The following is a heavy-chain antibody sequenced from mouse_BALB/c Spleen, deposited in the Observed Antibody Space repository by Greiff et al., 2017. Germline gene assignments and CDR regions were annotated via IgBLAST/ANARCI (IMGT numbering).Heavy chain of an antibody. Sequence: VQLQQSGPELVKPGASVKMSCKASGYTFPSYVMHWVKQKPGQGLEWIGYISPYNDGTKYNEKFKGKATMTSDKSNSTAYMELSSLTSEDSAVYYCARGGYSPAMDYWGQGTSVTVSS. D-gene: IGHD2-3*01. CDR2: ISPYNDGT. CDR3: ARGGYSPAMDY. CDR1: GYTFPSYV. V-gene: IGHV1-14*01. J-gene: IGHJ4*01.